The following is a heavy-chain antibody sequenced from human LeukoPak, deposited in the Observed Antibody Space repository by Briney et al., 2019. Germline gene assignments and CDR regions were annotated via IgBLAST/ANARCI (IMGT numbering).Heavy chain of an antibody. CDR2: IKQGGSDK. D-gene: IGHD3-22*01. Sequence: GGSLRLSCAVSGFHFATYWMTWVRQAPGKGLEWVANIKQGGSDKNYVDSVKGRFTISRDNAKNSLYLQMNSLRAEDTAVFYCARDQYDTWSRRGNFDSWGQGTLVIVSS. V-gene: IGHV3-7*03. J-gene: IGHJ4*02. CDR3: ARDQYDTWSRRGNFDS. CDR1: GFHFATYW.